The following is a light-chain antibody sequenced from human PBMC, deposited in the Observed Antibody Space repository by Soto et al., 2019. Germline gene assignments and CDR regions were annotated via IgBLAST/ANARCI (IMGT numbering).Light chain of an antibody. CDR1: HSVRIW. CDR2: DGS. J-gene: IGKJ1*01. V-gene: IGKV1-5*01. Sequence: DTEMAQSPSTLCASIGGEVTITCRPSHSVRIWVAWYQQTAGKTPKLVISDGSKLVPGVSSRFRGHVSGTEFSISISSLQPGDSATYYCEQYNSFPWTFGLGTKVDIK. CDR3: EQYNSFPWT.